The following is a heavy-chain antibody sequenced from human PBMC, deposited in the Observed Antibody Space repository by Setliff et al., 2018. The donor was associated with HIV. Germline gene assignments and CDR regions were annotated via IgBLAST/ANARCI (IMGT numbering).Heavy chain of an antibody. CDR2: IKQDGSET. V-gene: IGHV3-7*02. D-gene: IGHD3-9*01. CDR1: GFTFSRYW. CDR3: ARFSTGYALFDY. J-gene: IGHJ4*02. Sequence: ETLSLSCVVSGFTFSRYWMTWVRQAPGKGLEWVANIKQDGSETYHADSVKGRFTISRDNTKSSLYLQMNNLRAEDTAVYYCARFSTGYALFDYWGQGVLVTVSS.